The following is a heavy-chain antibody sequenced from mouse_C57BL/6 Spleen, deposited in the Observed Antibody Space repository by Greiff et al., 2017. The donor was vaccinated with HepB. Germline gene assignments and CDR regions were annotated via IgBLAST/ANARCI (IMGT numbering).Heavy chain of an antibody. CDR1: GYTFTSYW. V-gene: IGHV1-50*01. D-gene: IGHD2-1*01. CDR3: ARWECNYDY. J-gene: IGHJ2*01. CDR2: IDPSDSYT. Sequence: QVQLQQPGAELVKPGASVKLSCKASGYTFTSYWMQWVKQRPGQGLEWIGEIDPSDSYTNYNQKFKGKATLTVDTSSSTAYMQLSSLTSEDSAVYYCARWECNYDYWGQGTTLTVSS.